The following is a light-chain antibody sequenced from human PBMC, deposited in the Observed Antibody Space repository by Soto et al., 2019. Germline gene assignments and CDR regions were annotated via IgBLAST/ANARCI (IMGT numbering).Light chain of an antibody. CDR3: SLYYSGAHLV. CDR2: STD. Sequence: QAVVTQEPSLVVSPGGTVTLTCASSAGAVSTTNWPNWFQQKPGQAPRALIYSTDNKHAWTPARFSGSLLGGKAVLALSGAQPEVEAEYYCSLYYSGAHLVIGGGTKLTVL. V-gene: IGLV7-43*01. CDR1: AGAVSTTNW. J-gene: IGLJ2*01.